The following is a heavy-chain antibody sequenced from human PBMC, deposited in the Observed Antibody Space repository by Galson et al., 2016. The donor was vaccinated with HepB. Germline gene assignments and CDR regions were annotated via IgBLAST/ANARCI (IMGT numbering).Heavy chain of an antibody. V-gene: IGHV2-5*02. CDR1: GFSLSTERVG. D-gene: IGHD5-12*01. CDR3: AASYDGPFDY. Sequence: PALVKPTQTLTLTCTFSGFSLSTERVGVGWIRQPPGEALEWLALIYWDGDERYRPSLKSRLTITKDSSKNQVVLTMTNMDPVDTARYYCAASYDGPFDYWGQGPLVTVSS. CDR2: IYWDGDE. J-gene: IGHJ4*02.